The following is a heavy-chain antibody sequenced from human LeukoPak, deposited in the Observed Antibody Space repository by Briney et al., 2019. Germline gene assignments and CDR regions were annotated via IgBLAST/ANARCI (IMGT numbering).Heavy chain of an antibody. V-gene: IGHV4-59*01. CDR3: ASSRDGYNPD. Sequence: SETLSLTCTVSGGSISSYYWSWIRQPPEKRLEWIGYIYYSGSTNYNPSLKSRVTISVDTSKNQFSLKLSSVTAADTAVYYCASSRDGYNPDWGQGTLVTVSS. D-gene: IGHD5-24*01. CDR1: GGSISSYY. CDR2: IYYSGST. J-gene: IGHJ4*02.